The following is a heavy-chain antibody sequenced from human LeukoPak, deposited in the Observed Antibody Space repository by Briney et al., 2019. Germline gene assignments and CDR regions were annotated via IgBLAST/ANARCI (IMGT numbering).Heavy chain of an antibody. Sequence: GGSLRLSCAVSGFTFSWYSMNWVRQAPGKGLEWLSYITRSSSTIYYADSVKGRFTISRDNAKNSLYLQMNSLRVDNTAVYYCATADRGAFDIWGQGTMVIVSS. CDR1: GFTFSWYS. J-gene: IGHJ3*02. V-gene: IGHV3-48*01. CDR3: ATADRGAFDI. CDR2: ITRSSSTI.